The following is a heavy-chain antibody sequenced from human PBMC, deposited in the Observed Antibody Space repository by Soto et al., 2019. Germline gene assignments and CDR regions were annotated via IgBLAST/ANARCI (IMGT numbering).Heavy chain of an antibody. Sequence: QVQLVQSGAEVKKPGASVKVSCKASGYAFRSYDINWVRQATGQGLEWMGWMNPNSGDTGYVEKFQGRVTMTRDTSITTADMELSSLRSEDTAVYYCARSLGGGNVNFDSWGQGTLVTVSS. V-gene: IGHV1-8*01. J-gene: IGHJ4*02. CDR2: MNPNSGDT. CDR3: ARSLGGGNVNFDS. D-gene: IGHD2-21*01. CDR1: GYAFRSYD.